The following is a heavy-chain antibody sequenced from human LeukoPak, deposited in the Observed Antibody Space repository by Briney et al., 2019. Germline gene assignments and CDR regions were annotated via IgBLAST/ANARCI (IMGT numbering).Heavy chain of an antibody. CDR1: GFTFSSYG. Sequence: GGSLRLSCAASGFTFSSYGMHWVRQAPGKGLEWVAVISYDGSNKYYANSVKGRFTISRDNSKNTLYLQMNSLRAEDTAVYYCAKDRLRGVIPYYFDYWGQGTLVTVSS. CDR2: ISYDGSNK. CDR3: AKDRLRGVIPYYFDY. J-gene: IGHJ4*02. D-gene: IGHD3-10*01. V-gene: IGHV3-30*18.